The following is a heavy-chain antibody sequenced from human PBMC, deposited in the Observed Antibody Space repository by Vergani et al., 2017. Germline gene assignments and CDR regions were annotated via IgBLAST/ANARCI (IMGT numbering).Heavy chain of an antibody. V-gene: IGHV1-69*01. CDR1: GGTFSSYA. Sequence: QVQLVQSGAEVKKPGSSVKVSCKASGGTFSSYAISWVRQAPGQGLEWMGGIIPIFGTANYAQKFQGRVTITADESTSTAYMERSSLGSEDTAVYYWAREKCSSPGCYPYWFDPWGQGTLVTVSS. J-gene: IGHJ5*02. CDR2: IIPIFGTA. CDR3: AREKCSSPGCYPYWFDP. D-gene: IGHD2-2*01.